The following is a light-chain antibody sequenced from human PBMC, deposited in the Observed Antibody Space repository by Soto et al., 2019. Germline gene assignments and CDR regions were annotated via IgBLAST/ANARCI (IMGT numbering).Light chain of an antibody. CDR3: QEYNSYSPWT. Sequence: DIQMTQSPSPLSASVGDRVTITCRASQSISTYLAWYQQKPGKAPNLLIYKASTLESGVPSRFSGSGSGTEFTLNISSLQPDDFATYYGQEYNSYSPWTFGQGTKVEIK. J-gene: IGKJ1*01. CDR2: KAS. V-gene: IGKV1-5*03. CDR1: QSISTY.